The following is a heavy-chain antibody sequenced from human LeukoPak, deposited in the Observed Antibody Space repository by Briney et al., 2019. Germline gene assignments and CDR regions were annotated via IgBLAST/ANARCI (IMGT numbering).Heavy chain of an antibody. CDR2: IIPIFGTA. V-gene: IGHV1-69*13. CDR3: ARLWFGEILFDY. CDR1: GGTFSSYA. Sequence: SVKVSCKASGGTFSSYAISWVRQAPGQGLEWMGGIIPIFGTANYAQKFRGRVTITADESTSTAYMELSSLRSEDTAVYYCARLWFGEILFDYWGQGTLVTVSS. J-gene: IGHJ4*02. D-gene: IGHD3-10*01.